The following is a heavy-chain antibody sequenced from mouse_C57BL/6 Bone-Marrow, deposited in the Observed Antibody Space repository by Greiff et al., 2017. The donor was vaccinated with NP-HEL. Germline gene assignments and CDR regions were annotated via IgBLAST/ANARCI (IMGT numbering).Heavy chain of an antibody. J-gene: IGHJ1*03. CDR3: ARKYSNYPRWYFDV. CDR2: ISYDGSN. V-gene: IGHV3-6*01. Sequence: VQLQKSGPGLVKPSQSLSLTCSVTGYSITSGYYWNWIRQFPGNKLEWMGYISYDGSNNYNPSLKNRISITRDTSKNQFFLKLNSVTTEDTATYYCARKYSNYPRWYFDVWGTGTTVTVSS. D-gene: IGHD2-5*01. CDR1: GYSITSGYY.